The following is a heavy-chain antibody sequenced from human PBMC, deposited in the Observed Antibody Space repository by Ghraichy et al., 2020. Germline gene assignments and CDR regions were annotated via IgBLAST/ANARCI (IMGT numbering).Heavy chain of an antibody. D-gene: IGHD1-26*01. CDR3: ASRQVGGSYSSLDY. V-gene: IGHV3-23*01. CDR2: ISGSGGST. J-gene: IGHJ4*02. CDR1: GFTFSSYA. Sequence: GGSLRLSCAASGFTFSSYAMNWVRQAPGKGLEWVSAISGSGGSTNYADSVKGRFTISRDNSKSTLYLQMNSLRAEDTAVYYCASRQVGGSYSSLDYWGQGTLVTVSS.